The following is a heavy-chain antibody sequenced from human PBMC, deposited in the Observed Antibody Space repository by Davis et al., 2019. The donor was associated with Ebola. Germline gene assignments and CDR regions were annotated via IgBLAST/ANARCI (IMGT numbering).Heavy chain of an antibody. V-gene: IGHV4-59*08. D-gene: IGHD3-3*01. CDR2: VYHIGTT. CDR1: GDSITSHY. Sequence: MPGGSLRLSCSVSGDSITSHYWSWIRQPPGQGLELIGYVYHIGTTDYNPSLKSRVTISADTSKNQFSLKLSSVTAADTAVYFCARLYVLRGLGSGFDPWGQGSLVTVSS. J-gene: IGHJ5*02. CDR3: ARLYVLRGLGSGFDP.